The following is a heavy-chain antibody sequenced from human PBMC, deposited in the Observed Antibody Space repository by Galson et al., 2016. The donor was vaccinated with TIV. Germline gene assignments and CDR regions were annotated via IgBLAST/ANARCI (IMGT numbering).Heavy chain of an antibody. J-gene: IGHJ2*01. CDR2: MSGRDGKT. CDR1: GFTFRIYG. D-gene: IGHD5-12*01. Sequence: LRLSCAASGFTFRIYGMSWVRQAPGKGLEWVSGMSGRDGKTYYADSVKGRFTISRDNSKNTLSLRMNSLGAEDTAIYYCAKDGAYDFGFFDLWGRGTLVTVSS. V-gene: IGHV3-23*01. CDR3: AKDGAYDFGFFDL.